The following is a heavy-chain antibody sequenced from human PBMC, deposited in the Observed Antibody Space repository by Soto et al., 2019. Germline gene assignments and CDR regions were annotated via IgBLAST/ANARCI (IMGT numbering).Heavy chain of an antibody. J-gene: IGHJ3*02. V-gene: IGHV3-30*19. Sequence: HPEGPLRLSCAASGFTFSSYGMHWVRQAPGKGLEWVAVISYDGDNKYYADSVRGRFTISRDKSKNTVYLQMNSLRAEDTAVYYCAYWRHAFDIWGQGTMVTVSS. CDR1: GFTFSSYG. CDR2: ISYDGDNK. D-gene: IGHD2-15*01. CDR3: AYWRHAFDI.